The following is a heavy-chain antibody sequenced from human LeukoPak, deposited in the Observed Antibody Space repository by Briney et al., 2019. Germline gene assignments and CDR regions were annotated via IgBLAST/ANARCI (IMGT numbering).Heavy chain of an antibody. Sequence: GGSLRLSCAASGLSFSSYTMTWVRQAPGKGLEWVAAISGSDSSTAYADSVKGRLNISRDNFKNMLYLQVNSLRAEDTAIYYCAKESGDDGDFDYWGRGTLVVVSS. D-gene: IGHD4-17*01. V-gene: IGHV3-23*01. CDR1: GLSFSSYT. CDR2: ISGSDSST. CDR3: AKESGDDGDFDY. J-gene: IGHJ4*02.